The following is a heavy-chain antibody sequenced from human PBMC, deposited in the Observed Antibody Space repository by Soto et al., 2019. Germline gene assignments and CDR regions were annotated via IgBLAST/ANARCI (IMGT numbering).Heavy chain of an antibody. D-gene: IGHD2-21*01. CDR3: AKDSPSHVGGWELPFDY. J-gene: IGHJ4*02. V-gene: IGHV3-23*01. CDR1: GLTFGSYA. Sequence: GGSLRLSCAASGLTFGSYAMSWVRQAPGKGLEWVSAISGSGGTTYYADSVRGRFTISRDNSESTLYLQMNSLRADDTAVYYCAKDSPSHVGGWELPFDYWGQGTLVTVSS. CDR2: ISGSGGTT.